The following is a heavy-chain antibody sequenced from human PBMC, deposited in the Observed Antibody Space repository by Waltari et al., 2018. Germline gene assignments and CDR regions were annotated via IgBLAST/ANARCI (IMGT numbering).Heavy chain of an antibody. Sequence: QVQLQQWGAGLLKPSETLSLTCAVYGGSFSGYYWSWIRQPPGKGLEWIGEINHRGSTNSNPSLKSRVTISVDTSKNQFSLKLSSVTAADTAVYYCASSLAYSSLRGGMDVWGQGTTVTVSS. CDR2: INHRGST. D-gene: IGHD6-6*01. V-gene: IGHV4-34*01. CDR1: GGSFSGYY. J-gene: IGHJ6*02. CDR3: ASSLAYSSLRGGMDV.